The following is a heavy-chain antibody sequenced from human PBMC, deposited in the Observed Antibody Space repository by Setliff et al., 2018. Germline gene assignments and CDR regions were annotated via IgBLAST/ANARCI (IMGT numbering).Heavy chain of an antibody. J-gene: IGHJ5*02. Sequence: SETLSLTCAVYGGSFSGYFWSWIRQSPGRGLEWIGEINYNPSLRSRVTMSVDRSRNQFSLKLTSVTAADTAVYYCARAPQYSNFWYALSWFDPWGQGTLVTVSS. D-gene: IGHD3-3*01. CDR2: IN. V-gene: IGHV4-34*01. CDR3: ARAPQYSNFWYALSWFDP. CDR1: GGSFSGYF.